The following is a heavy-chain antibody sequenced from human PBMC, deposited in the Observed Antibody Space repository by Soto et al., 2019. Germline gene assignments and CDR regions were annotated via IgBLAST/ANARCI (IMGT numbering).Heavy chain of an antibody. CDR1: GFTFSNAW. CDR2: IKSKTDGGTT. Sequence: GGSLRLSCAASGFTFSNAWMSWVRQAPGKGLEWVGRIKSKTDGGTTDYAAPVKGRFTISRDDSKNTLYLQMNSLKTEDTAVYYCTTELPVLRFLEWLFSGAFDIWGQGTKVTV. V-gene: IGHV3-15*01. J-gene: IGHJ3*02. CDR3: TTELPVLRFLEWLFSGAFDI. D-gene: IGHD3-3*01.